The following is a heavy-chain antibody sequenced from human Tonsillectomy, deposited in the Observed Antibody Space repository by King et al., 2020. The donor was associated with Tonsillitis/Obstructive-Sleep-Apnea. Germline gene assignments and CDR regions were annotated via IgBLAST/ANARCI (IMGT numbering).Heavy chain of an antibody. D-gene: IGHD6-6*01. Sequence: VQLVESGGGLVQPGRSLRLSCAASGFTFDDYAMHWVRQAPGKGLEWVSGISWNSGGIGYADSVKGRFTISRDNAKNSLFLQMNSLRAEDTALYYCVKDIGGSSSSHYYFDYWGQGTLVTVSS. CDR3: VKDIGGSSSSHYYFDY. J-gene: IGHJ4*02. CDR1: GFTFDDYA. CDR2: ISWNSGGI. V-gene: IGHV3-9*01.